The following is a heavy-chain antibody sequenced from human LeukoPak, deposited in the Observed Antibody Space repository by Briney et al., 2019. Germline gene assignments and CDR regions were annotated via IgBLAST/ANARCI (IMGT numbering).Heavy chain of an antibody. D-gene: IGHD1-14*01. V-gene: IGHV4-59*08. Sequence: SETLSLTCTVSGGSLNSYYWSWIRQPPAKRLEWIGYISYTGGEINYNPSLKSRLTLSVDTSKHQFSLMLTSVTAADTAIYYCARQPGGTAAFDVWAQGTMVTVSS. J-gene: IGHJ3*01. CDR2: ISYTGGEI. CDR3: ARQPGGTAAFDV. CDR1: GGSLNSYY.